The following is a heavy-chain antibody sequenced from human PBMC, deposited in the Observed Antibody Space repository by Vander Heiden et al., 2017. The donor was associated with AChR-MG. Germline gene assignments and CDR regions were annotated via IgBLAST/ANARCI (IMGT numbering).Heavy chain of an antibody. CDR1: GFTFSSYA. Sequence: QVQLVESGGGVVQPGRSLRLSCAASGFTFSSYAMHWVRQAPGKGLEWVAVISYDGSNKYYAESVKGLVTISRDNSKNTLYRQMNSLRAEETAVYYCARAVADSSGYYGAYYFDYWGRVSLVTVSS. D-gene: IGHD3-22*01. CDR2: ISYDGSNK. V-gene: IGHV3-30-3*01. CDR3: ARAVADSSGYYGAYYFDY. J-gene: IGHJ4*01.